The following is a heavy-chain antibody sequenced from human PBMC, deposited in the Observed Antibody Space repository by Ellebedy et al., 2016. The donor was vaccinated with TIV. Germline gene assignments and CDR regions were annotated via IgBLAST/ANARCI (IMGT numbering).Heavy chain of an antibody. J-gene: IGHJ4*02. CDR1: GGSFSGYY. D-gene: IGHD3-3*01. Sequence: MPSETLSLTCAVYGGSFSGYYWSWIRQPPGKGLEWIGEINHSGSTNYNPSLKSRVTISVDTSKNQFSLKLSSVTAADTAVYYCARVGDFWSGYYTQFTGTRFDYWGQGTLVTVSS. CDR3: ARVGDFWSGYYTQFTGTRFDY. CDR2: INHSGST. V-gene: IGHV4-34*01.